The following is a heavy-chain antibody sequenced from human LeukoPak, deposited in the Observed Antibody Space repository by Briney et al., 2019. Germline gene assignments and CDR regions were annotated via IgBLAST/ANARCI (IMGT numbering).Heavy chain of an antibody. CDR1: GGSISSGSYY. CDR2: IYTSGST. V-gene: IGHV4-61*02. J-gene: IGHJ4*02. D-gene: IGHD6-13*01. Sequence: PSETLSLTCTVSGGSISSGSYYWSWIRQPAGKGLEWIGRIYTSGSTNYNPSLKSRVTMSVDTSKNQFSLKLSSVTAADTAVYYCAREWAASVDYWGQGTLVTVSS. CDR3: AREWAASVDY.